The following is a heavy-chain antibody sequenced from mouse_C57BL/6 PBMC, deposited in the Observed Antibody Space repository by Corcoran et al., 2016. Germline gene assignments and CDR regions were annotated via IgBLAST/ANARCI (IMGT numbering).Heavy chain of an antibody. CDR3: ARGSSHWYFDV. J-gene: IGHJ1*03. Sequence: DVQLQESGPGLVKPSQSLSLTCSVTGYSITSGYYWNWIRQFPGNKLEWMGYISYDGSNNYNPSLKNRISITRDTSKNQFSLKLNSVTTEDTATYYCARGSSHWYFDVWGTGTTVTVSS. D-gene: IGHD1-1*01. CDR2: ISYDGSN. CDR1: GYSITSGYY. V-gene: IGHV3-6*01.